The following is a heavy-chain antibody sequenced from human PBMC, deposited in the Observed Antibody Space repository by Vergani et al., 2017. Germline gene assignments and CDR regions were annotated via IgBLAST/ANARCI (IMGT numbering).Heavy chain of an antibody. D-gene: IGHD3-9*01. CDR2: IYRTGRT. J-gene: IGHJ4*02. CDR3: ARPSCIVYDIFSGTQYFCDF. CDR1: GFSIDNGYY. Sequence: QVQLHESGPGLVKPSETLSLTCPVSGFSIDNGYYWDWIRQPPGKGLEWIGSIYRTGRTHFNPSLKSRVTITVDTSNNHFSLRLNSVTAADTAVYYCARPSCIVYDIFSGTQYFCDFWGQGALVTVSS. V-gene: IGHV4-38-2*01.